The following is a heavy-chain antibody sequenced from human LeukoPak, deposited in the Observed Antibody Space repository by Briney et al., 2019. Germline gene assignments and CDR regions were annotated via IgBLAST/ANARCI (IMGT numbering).Heavy chain of an antibody. CDR1: GFTFSSYG. Sequence: GSLRLSCAASGFTFSSYGMHWVRQAPGKGLEWVAFIRYDGSNKYYADSVKGRFTISRDNSKNTLYLQMNSLRAEDTAVYYCAKDATSITMVRLDPWGQGTLVTVSS. V-gene: IGHV3-30*02. CDR3: AKDATSITMVRLDP. D-gene: IGHD3-10*01. CDR2: IRYDGSNK. J-gene: IGHJ5*02.